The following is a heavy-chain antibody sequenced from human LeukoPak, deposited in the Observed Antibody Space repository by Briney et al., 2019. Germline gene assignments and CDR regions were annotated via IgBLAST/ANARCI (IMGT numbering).Heavy chain of an antibody. J-gene: IGHJ4*02. CDR2: ISSTSPRAI. V-gene: IGHV3-11*01. CDR3: AGHARGSYLVY. Sequence: GGSLRLSSAASGFTFSDYYMSWIRQAPGKGLEWVSLISSTSPRAISYGDSVKGRFTTSRDDAKDSLFLQMNNLRVEDTAMYYCAGHARGSYLVYWGQGILVTVSA. CDR1: GFTFSDYY. D-gene: IGHD6-6*01.